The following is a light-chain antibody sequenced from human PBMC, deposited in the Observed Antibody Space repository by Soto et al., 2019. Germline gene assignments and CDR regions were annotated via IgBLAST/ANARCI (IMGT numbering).Light chain of an antibody. V-gene: IGKV1-39*01. J-gene: IGKJ1*01. Sequence: DIQMTQSPSSLSASVGDRVTITCRASQSISSYLNWYQQKPGKAPNLLIYAASSLKSGVPSRFSGSGSGTDFTLTISSLQPEDFATYYCQQSYSTLRTFGQGTKVEIK. CDR3: QQSYSTLRT. CDR2: AAS. CDR1: QSISSY.